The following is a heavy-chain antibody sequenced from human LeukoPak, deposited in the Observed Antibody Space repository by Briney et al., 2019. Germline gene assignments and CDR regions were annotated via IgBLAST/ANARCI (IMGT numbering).Heavy chain of an antibody. CDR2: ISPNSGGT. CDR1: GYTFTKSY. CDR3: ARSYSYGSRPFFDY. J-gene: IGHJ4*02. Sequence: ASVKVSCKASGYTFTKSYIHWVRQAPGQGLEWMGWISPNSGGTSYAQKFQGRVTMTRDTSISTAYMELSRLRSEDTAVYYCARSYSYGSRPFFDYWGQGTLVTVSS. V-gene: IGHV1-2*02. D-gene: IGHD5-18*01.